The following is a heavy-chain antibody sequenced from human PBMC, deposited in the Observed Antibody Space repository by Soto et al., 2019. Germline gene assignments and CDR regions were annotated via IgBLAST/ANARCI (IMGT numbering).Heavy chain of an antibody. J-gene: IGHJ5*02. Sequence: SETLSLTCTVSGGSISSYYWSWIRQPPGKGLEWIGYIYYSGSTNYNPSLKSRVTISVDTSKNQFSLKLSSVTAADTAVYYCARANQQWLVEFRWFDPWGQGTLVTVSS. CDR2: IYYSGST. D-gene: IGHD6-19*01. CDR1: GGSISSYY. CDR3: ARANQQWLVEFRWFDP. V-gene: IGHV4-59*01.